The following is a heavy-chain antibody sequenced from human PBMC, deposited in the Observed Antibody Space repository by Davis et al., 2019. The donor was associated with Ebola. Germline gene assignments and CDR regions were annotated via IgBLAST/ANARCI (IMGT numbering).Heavy chain of an antibody. CDR2: IYYSGST. D-gene: IGHD6-19*01. V-gene: IGHV4-59*01. CDR3: ARESYSSGWFEY. Sequence: SETLSLTCAVYGGSFSGYYWSWIRQPPGKGLEWIGYIYYSGSTNYNPSLQSRVTISVDTSKNQFSLRLSSVTAADTAVYFCARESYSSGWFEYWGQGTLVTVSS. J-gene: IGHJ4*02. CDR1: GGSFSGYY.